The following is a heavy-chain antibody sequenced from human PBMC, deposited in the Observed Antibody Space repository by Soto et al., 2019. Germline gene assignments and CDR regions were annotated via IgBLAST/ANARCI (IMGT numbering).Heavy chain of an antibody. CDR3: AREDLRTKEYYGMDV. Sequence: QVQLVESGGGVVQPGRSLRLSCAASGFTFSSYGMHWVRQAPGKGLEWVAVIWYDGSNKYYADSVKGRFTISRDNSKNTLYLQMNGLRAEDTAVYYCAREDLRTKEYYGMDVWGQGTTVTVSS. V-gene: IGHV3-33*01. D-gene: IGHD4-17*01. CDR1: GFTFSSYG. J-gene: IGHJ6*02. CDR2: IWYDGSNK.